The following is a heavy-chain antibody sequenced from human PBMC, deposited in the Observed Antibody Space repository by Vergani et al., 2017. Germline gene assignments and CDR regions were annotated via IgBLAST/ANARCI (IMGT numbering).Heavy chain of an antibody. V-gene: IGHV3-33*03. CDR3: ACDSSSWEHETGDY. Sequence: QVQLVESGGGVVQPGRSLRLSCAASGFTFSSYGMHWVRQAPGKGLEWVAVIWYDGSNKYYADSVKGRFTISRDNAKNSLYLQMNSLRAEDTAVYYCACDSSSWEHETGDYWGQGTLVTVSS. CDR1: GFTFSSYG. CDR2: IWYDGSNK. D-gene: IGHD6-13*01. J-gene: IGHJ4*02.